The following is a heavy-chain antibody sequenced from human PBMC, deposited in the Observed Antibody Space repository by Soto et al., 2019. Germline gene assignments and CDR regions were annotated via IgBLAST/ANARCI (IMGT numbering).Heavy chain of an antibody. J-gene: IGHJ4*02. CDR2: ISSSSGYI. CDR3: ARSSLGILRFLEWSFDY. D-gene: IGHD3-3*01. CDR1: GFTFSPYS. Sequence: PGGSLRLSCAASGFTFSPYSMNWVRQAPGKGLEWVSSISSSSGYIYYADSVKGRFTISRDNARSSLYLQMNSLRAEDTAVYYCARSSLGILRFLEWSFDYWGQGTLVTVSS. V-gene: IGHV3-21*01.